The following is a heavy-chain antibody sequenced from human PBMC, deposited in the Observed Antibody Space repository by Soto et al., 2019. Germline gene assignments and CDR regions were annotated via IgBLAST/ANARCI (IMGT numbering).Heavy chain of an antibody. V-gene: IGHV1-18*01. CDR2: ISANNGNT. CDR1: GYTFSSYG. J-gene: IGHJ4*02. D-gene: IGHD5-12*01. Sequence: QVQLVQSGAEVKKPGASVKVSCKASGYTFSSYGISWVRQAPGQGIEWMGWISANNGNTNYAQKLQGRVTMTTDTSTSTAYMELRSLRSDDTAMYYCARDGGRRDGYQTGIDYWGQGTLVTVSS. CDR3: ARDGGRRDGYQTGIDY.